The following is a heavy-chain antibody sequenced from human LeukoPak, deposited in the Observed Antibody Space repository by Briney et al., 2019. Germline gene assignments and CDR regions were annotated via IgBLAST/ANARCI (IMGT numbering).Heavy chain of an antibody. CDR3: ASAIAVAGTHDY. CDR1: GGTFSGYY. Sequence: SETVSLTCGVYGGTFSGYYWSWIRQPPGKGLEWIGEINHSGSTNYNPSLKSRVTISVDTSKNQFSLKLSSVTAADTAVYYCASAIAVAGTHDYWGQGTLVTVSS. V-gene: IGHV4-34*01. CDR2: INHSGST. D-gene: IGHD6-19*01. J-gene: IGHJ4*02.